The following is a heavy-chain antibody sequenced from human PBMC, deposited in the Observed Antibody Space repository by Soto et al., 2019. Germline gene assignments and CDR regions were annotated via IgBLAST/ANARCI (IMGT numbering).Heavy chain of an antibody. CDR1: GGSISSYY. J-gene: IGHJ5*02. CDR2: IYYSGST. V-gene: IGHV4-59*12. D-gene: IGHD3-10*01. CDR3: ARDGHYYGSGSYLASNWFDP. Sequence: SETLSLTCTVSGGSISSYYWSWIRQPPGRGLGWIGYIYYSGSTNYNPSLKSRVTISVDKSKNQFSLKLSSVTAADTAVYYCARDGHYYGSGSYLASNWFDPWGQGTLVTVSS.